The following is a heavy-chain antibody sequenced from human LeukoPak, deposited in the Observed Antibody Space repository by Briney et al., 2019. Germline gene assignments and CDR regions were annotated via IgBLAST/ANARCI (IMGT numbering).Heavy chain of an antibody. CDR1: GFTVSSNY. CDR2: INSDGSST. J-gene: IGHJ6*03. CDR3: ARPPGGYCSSTSCYTDYYYYYMDV. Sequence: GGSLRLSCAASGFTVSSNYMSWVRQAPGKGLVWVSRINSDGSSTSYADSVKGRFTISRDNAKNSLYLQMNSLRAEDTAVYYCARPPGGYCSSTSCYTDYYYYYMDVWGKGTTVTVSS. V-gene: IGHV3-74*01. D-gene: IGHD2-2*02.